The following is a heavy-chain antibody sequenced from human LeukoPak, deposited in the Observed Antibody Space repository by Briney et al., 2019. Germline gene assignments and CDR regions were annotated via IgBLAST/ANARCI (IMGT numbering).Heavy chain of an antibody. CDR1: GYTFTSYG. J-gene: IGHJ6*02. D-gene: IGHD3-10*01. V-gene: IGHV1-18*01. Sequence: ASVKVSCKASGYTFTSYGISWVRQAPGQGLEWMGWISAYNGNTNYAQKLQGRVTMTTDTSTSTAYMELRSLRSDDTAVYYGARDRQLLWFGELYGMDVWGQGTTVTVSS. CDR3: ARDRQLLWFGELYGMDV. CDR2: ISAYNGNT.